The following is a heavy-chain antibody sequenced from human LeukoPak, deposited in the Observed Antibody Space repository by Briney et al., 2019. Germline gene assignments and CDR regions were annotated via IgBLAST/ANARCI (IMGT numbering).Heavy chain of an antibody. CDR2: IYYSGST. D-gene: IGHD3-22*01. CDR1: GGSISSSSYY. J-gene: IGHJ1*01. CDR3: ARAGYSSPEYFQH. V-gene: IGHV4-39*07. Sequence: SETLSLTCTVSGGSISSSSYYWGWIRQPPGKGLEWIGSIYYSGSTYYNPSLKSRVTISVDTSKNQFSLKLSSVTAADTAVYYCARAGYSSPEYFQHWGQGTLVTVSS.